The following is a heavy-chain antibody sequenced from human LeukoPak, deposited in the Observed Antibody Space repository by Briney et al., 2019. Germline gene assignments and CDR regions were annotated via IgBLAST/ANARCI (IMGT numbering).Heavy chain of an antibody. CDR2: ISYDGSNK. CDR3: ASGPAAMFGAFDI. D-gene: IGHD2-2*01. CDR1: GFTFSTYG. J-gene: IGHJ3*02. Sequence: GGSLRLSCATSGFTFSTYGMHWVRQAPGKGLEWVAVISYDGSNKYYADSVKGRFTISRDNSKNTLYLQMNSLRAEDTAVYYCASGPAAMFGAFDIWGQGTMVTVSS. V-gene: IGHV3-30*19.